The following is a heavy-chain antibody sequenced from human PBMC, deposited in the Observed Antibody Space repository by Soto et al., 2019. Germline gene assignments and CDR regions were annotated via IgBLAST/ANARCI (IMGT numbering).Heavy chain of an antibody. CDR1: SGSISSSNW. CDR3: AREVKGNMVRDYYFDY. Sequence: QVQLQESGPGLVKPSGTLSLTCAVSSGSISSSNWWSWVRQPPGKGLEWIGEIYHSGSTNYNPSLKSRVTKSVDKSKNQFSLKRSSVTAADTAVYYCAREVKGNMVRDYYFDYWGQGTLVTVSS. J-gene: IGHJ4*02. V-gene: IGHV4-4*02. CDR2: IYHSGST. D-gene: IGHD3-10*01.